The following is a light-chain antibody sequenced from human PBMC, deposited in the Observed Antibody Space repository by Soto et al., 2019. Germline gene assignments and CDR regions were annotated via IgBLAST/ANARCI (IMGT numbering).Light chain of an antibody. Sequence: DIQMTQSPSTLSASVGDRVTITCRASQSISSWLAWYQQKPGKAPKLLIYKASNLESGVPSRFSGSGSGTEFTLTITSLQPDDFAPYYCQHYDSYSRTFGQGTKVEIK. J-gene: IGKJ1*01. CDR2: KAS. CDR1: QSISSW. V-gene: IGKV1-5*03. CDR3: QHYDSYSRT.